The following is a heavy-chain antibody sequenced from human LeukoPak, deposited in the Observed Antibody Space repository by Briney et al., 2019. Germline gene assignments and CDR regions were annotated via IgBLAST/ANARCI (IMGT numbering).Heavy chain of an antibody. V-gene: IGHV3-21*01. D-gene: IGHD3-3*01. CDR2: ISSSSSYI. Sequence: GGSLRLSCAASGFTFSSYSMNWVRQAPGKGLEWVSSISSSSSYIYYADSVKGRYTISRDNAKNSLYLQMNSLRAEDTAVYYCASAPYDFWSGYYGYYMDVWGKGTTVTVSS. J-gene: IGHJ6*03. CDR3: ASAPYDFWSGYYGYYMDV. CDR1: GFTFSSYS.